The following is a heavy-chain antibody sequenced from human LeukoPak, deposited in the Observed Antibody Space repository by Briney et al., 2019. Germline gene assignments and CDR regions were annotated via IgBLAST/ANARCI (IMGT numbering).Heavy chain of an antibody. J-gene: IGHJ4*02. D-gene: IGHD3-10*01. V-gene: IGHV1-18*01. Sequence: ASVKVSCKASGGTFSSYAISWVRQAPGQGLEWMGWISAYNGNANCAQKLQGRVTMTTDTSTSTAYMELRSLRSDDTAVYYCARITYYYGSGSYEDYWGQGTLVTVSS. CDR2: ISAYNGNA. CDR3: ARITYYYGSGSYEDY. CDR1: GGTFSSYA.